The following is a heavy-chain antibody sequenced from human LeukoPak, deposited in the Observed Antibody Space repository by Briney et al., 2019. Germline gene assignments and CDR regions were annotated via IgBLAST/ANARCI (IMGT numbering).Heavy chain of an antibody. CDR1: GGTFSSYA. CDR2: INAGNGNT. V-gene: IGHV1-3*01. CDR3: ARADSSSWYRGGEFDY. J-gene: IGHJ4*02. Sequence: ASVKVSCKASGGTFSSYAISWVRQAPGQRLEWMGWINAGNGNTKYSQKFQGRVTITRDTSASTAYMELSSLRSEDTAVYYCARADSSSWYRGGEFDYWGQGTLVTVSS. D-gene: IGHD6-13*01.